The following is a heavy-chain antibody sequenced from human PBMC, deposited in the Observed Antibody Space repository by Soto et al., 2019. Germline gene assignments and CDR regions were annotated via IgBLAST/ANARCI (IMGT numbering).Heavy chain of an antibody. V-gene: IGHV4-34*01. CDR1: GGFLSESY. CDR3: VRIRYQLPSSVLWLDP. D-gene: IGHD3-16*01. CDR2: INHVGGT. J-gene: IGHJ5*02. Sequence: PSETLSLTCAVYGGFLSESYWTWIRQPPWKGLEWIGEINHVGGTNYNPSLKSRVTMSVDTSQNQFSLRLISVTAADTAMYFCVRIRYQLPSSVLWLDPWGQGTPVTVSS.